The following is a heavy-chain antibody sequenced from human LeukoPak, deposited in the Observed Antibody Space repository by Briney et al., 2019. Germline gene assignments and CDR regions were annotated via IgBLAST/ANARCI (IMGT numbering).Heavy chain of an antibody. CDR1: GFTFSDHS. V-gene: IGHV3-7*01. CDR3: AAGYSISHGDY. Sequence: PGGSLRLSCVASGFTFSDHSMMWVRQAPGKGLEWVANIKRDGSEKNYVDSVKGRFTISRDNAKNSLYLQMNSLRAEDTAVYYCAAGYSISHGDYWGRGTLVTVSS. CDR2: IKRDGSEK. D-gene: IGHD6-13*01. J-gene: IGHJ4*02.